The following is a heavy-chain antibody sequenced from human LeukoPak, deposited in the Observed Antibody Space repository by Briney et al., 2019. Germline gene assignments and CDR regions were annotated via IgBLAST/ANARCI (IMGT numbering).Heavy chain of an antibody. CDR1: GFTFDDYG. J-gene: IGHJ6*03. CDR2: INWNGGST. CDR3: ARVGRERYYGLGVNYYYYYMDV. D-gene: IGHD3-10*01. Sequence: GGSLRLSCAASGFTFDDYGMSWVRQAPGKGLEWVSGINWNGGSTGYADSVKGRFTISRDNAKNSLYLQMNSLRAEDTALYYCARVGRERYYGLGVNYYYYYMDVWGKGTTVTISS. V-gene: IGHV3-20*04.